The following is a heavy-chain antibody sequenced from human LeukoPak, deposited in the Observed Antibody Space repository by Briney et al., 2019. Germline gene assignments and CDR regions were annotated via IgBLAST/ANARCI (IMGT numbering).Heavy chain of an antibody. Sequence: GGSLRLSCEVSGFTFSSYGMHWVRQAPHKGLEGVAVIWYDGTNENYGDSVKGRFTISRDNSKNTLYLQMNSLRAEDTAVYYCARAYDSGGYLLGGYWGQGSLVTVSS. CDR1: GFTFSSYG. J-gene: IGHJ4*02. CDR2: IWYDGTNE. D-gene: IGHD3-22*01. CDR3: ARAYDSGGYLLGGY. V-gene: IGHV3-33*01.